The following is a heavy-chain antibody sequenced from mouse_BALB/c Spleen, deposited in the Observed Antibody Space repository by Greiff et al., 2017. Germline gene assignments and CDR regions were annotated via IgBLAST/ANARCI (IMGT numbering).Heavy chain of an antibody. CDR1: GFTFSSYA. V-gene: IGHV5-6-5*01. CDR3: ARESNYAMDY. J-gene: IGHJ4*01. Sequence: EVQGVESGGGLVKPGGSLKLSCAASGFTFSSYAMSWVRQTPEKRLEWVASISSGGSTYYPDSVKGRFTISRDNARNILYLQMSSLRSEDTAMYYCARESNYAMDYWGQGTSVTVSS. CDR2: ISSGGST.